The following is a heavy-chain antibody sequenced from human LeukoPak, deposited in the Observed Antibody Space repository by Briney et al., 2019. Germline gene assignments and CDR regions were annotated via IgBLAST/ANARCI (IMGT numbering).Heavy chain of an antibody. Sequence: PGGSLRLSCAASGFTFSSYSMNWVRQAPGKGLEWVSSISSSSSYIYYADSVKGRFTISRDNAKNSLYLQMNSLRAEDTAVYYCARGYGSGSYYSPLGYYYYMDVWGKGTTVTISS. D-gene: IGHD3-10*01. CDR3: ARGYGSGSYYSPLGYYYYMDV. V-gene: IGHV3-21*04. CDR2: ISSSSSYI. J-gene: IGHJ6*03. CDR1: GFTFSSYS.